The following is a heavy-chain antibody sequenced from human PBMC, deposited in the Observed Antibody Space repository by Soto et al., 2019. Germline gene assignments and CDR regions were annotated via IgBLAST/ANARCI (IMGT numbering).Heavy chain of an antibody. J-gene: IGHJ4*02. Sequence: EVQLVESGGGLEKPGGSLRLSCAASGFTFSNAWMSWVRQAPGKGLEWVGRIKSKTDGGTTDYAAPVKGRFTISRDDSKNTLYLQMNRLKTEDTAVYYCTTVANWNYHLDYWGQGTLVTVSS. CDR3: TTVANWNYHLDY. CDR2: IKSKTDGGTT. D-gene: IGHD1-7*01. CDR1: GFTFSNAW. V-gene: IGHV3-15*01.